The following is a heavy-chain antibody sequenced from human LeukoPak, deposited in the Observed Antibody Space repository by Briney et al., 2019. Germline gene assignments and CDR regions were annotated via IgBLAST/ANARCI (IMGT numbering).Heavy chain of an antibody. D-gene: IGHD6-6*01. J-gene: IGHJ4*02. CDR2: IKADGGEK. CDR3: ARGGAARPDF. Sequence: GGSLRLSCAASGFTFSNYWMSWVRQAPGKGLEWVAKIKADGGEKDHVASVKGRFTISRDNAKNSLYLQMNSLRVEDTAVYYCARGGAARPDFWGQGTLVTVSS. V-gene: IGHV3-7*01. CDR1: GFTFSNYW.